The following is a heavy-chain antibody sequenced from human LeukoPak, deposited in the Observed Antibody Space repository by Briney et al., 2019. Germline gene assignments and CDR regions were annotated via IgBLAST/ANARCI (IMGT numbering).Heavy chain of an antibody. Sequence: SETLSLTCAVYGGSFSGYYWSWIRQPPRKGLEGIGEINHSGSTNYNPSLKSRVPISVDTSKNQFYLKLSSVTAADTAVYYCARGSRVFGVVIPWGQGTLVTVSS. CDR3: ARGSRVFGVVIP. CDR2: INHSGST. J-gene: IGHJ4*02. CDR1: GGSFSGYY. V-gene: IGHV4-34*01. D-gene: IGHD3-3*01.